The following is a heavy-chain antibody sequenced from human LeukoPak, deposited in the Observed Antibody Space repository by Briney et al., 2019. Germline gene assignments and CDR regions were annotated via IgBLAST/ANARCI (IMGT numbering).Heavy chain of an antibody. D-gene: IGHD6-6*01. J-gene: IGHJ6*02. V-gene: IGHV1-8*02. CDR3: ARRAARPRYYYYYGMDV. CDR1: GGTFSSYA. Sequence: ASVKVSCKASGGTFSSYAISWVRQATGQGLEWMGWMNPNSGNTGYAQKFQGRVTMTRNTSISTAYMELSSLRSEDTAVYYCARRAARPRYYYYYGMDVWGQGTTVTVSS. CDR2: MNPNSGNT.